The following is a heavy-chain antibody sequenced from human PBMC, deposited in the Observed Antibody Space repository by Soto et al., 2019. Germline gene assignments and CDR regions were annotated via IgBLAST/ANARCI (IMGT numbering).Heavy chain of an antibody. Sequence: ASVKVSCKASGGTFSSYAISWVRQAPGQGLEWMGGIIPIFGTANYAQKFQGRVTITADESTSTAYMELSSLRSEDTAVYYCARGGHVIGVATWSLDYWGQGTLVTVSS. J-gene: IGHJ4*02. CDR3: ARGGHVIGVATWSLDY. V-gene: IGHV1-69*13. CDR2: IIPIFGTA. D-gene: IGHD5-12*01. CDR1: GGTFSSYA.